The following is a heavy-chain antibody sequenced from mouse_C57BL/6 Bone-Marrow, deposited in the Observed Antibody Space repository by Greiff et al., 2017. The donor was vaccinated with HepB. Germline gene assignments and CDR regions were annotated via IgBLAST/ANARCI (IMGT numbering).Heavy chain of an antibody. CDR2: ISDGGSYT. CDR1: GFTFSSYA. V-gene: IGHV5-4*03. Sequence: EVKLVESGGGLVKPGGSLKLSCAASGFTFSSYAMPWVRQTPEKRLEWVATISDGGSYTYYPDNVKGRFTISRDNAKNNLYLQMSHLKSEDTAMYYCARVLYYGYDDYYAMDYWGQGTSVTVSS. J-gene: IGHJ4*01. CDR3: ARVLYYGYDDYYAMDY. D-gene: IGHD2-2*01.